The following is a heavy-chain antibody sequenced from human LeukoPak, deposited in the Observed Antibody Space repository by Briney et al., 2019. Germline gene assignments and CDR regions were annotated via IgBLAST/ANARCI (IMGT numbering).Heavy chain of an antibody. CDR3: AKREDGYNYNYFDY. CDR1: GGTFSSYA. CDR2: IIPIFGTA. J-gene: IGHJ4*02. D-gene: IGHD5-24*01. V-gene: IGHV1-69*01. Sequence: SVKVSCKASGGTFSSYAISWVRQAPGQGLEWMGGIIPIFGTANYAQKFQGRVTITADESTSTAYMELSSLRSEDTAVYYCAKREDGYNYNYFDYWGQGTLVTVSS.